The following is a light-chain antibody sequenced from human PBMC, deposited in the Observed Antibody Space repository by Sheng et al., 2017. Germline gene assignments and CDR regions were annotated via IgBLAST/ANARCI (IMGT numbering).Light chain of an antibody. V-gene: IGKV3-15*01. Sequence: IVLTQSPGTLSVSPGERATLSCRASQSLNNNLAWYQQKPGQAPRLLIYGASTRATGVPARFRGSGSGTDFTLTISSLQSEDFALYYCQQYNHWPPYTFGQGTKLEMK. CDR3: QQYNHWPPYT. J-gene: IGKJ2*01. CDR2: GAS. CDR1: QSLNNN.